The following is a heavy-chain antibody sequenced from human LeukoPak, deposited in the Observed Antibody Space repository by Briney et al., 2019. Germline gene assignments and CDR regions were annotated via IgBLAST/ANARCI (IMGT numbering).Heavy chain of an antibody. V-gene: IGHV1-69*04. Sequence: SVKASCKASGGTFSSYAISWVREARGQGLEWLGRIIPILGIANYAQKFQGRVTITADKSSITAYMELSSLRSEYVAVYYCAVDYYYDSSGDNHYFDYWGQGNLATVSS. CDR2: IIPILGIA. J-gene: IGHJ4*02. CDR3: AVDYYYDSSGDNHYFDY. D-gene: IGHD3-22*01. CDR1: GGTFSSYA.